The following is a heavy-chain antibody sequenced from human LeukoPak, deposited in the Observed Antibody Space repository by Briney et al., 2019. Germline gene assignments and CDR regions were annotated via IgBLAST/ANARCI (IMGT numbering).Heavy chain of an antibody. CDR1: GFTFSSHA. Sequence: GGSLRLSCAASGFTFSSHAMHWVRQAPGEGLKWVAVISHDGGYQDYADSVKGRFTISRDNPRNTLHLQMNSLRSEDTVVYYCAWELTKRYDSWGQGTLVTVSS. CDR2: ISHDGGYQ. J-gene: IGHJ4*02. D-gene: IGHD5-24*01. CDR3: AWELTKRYDS. V-gene: IGHV3-30-3*01.